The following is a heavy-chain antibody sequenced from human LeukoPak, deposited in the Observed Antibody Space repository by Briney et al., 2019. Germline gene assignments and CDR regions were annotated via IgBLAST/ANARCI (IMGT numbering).Heavy chain of an antibody. Sequence: PSETLSLTCTVSGGSISSYYWTWLRQPPGKGLEWIGYIYYAGATSYNPSLKSRVNISVDTFKKQFSLTLTSVTAADTAVYYCARYGGSGWVVDNWGQGTPVTVSS. D-gene: IGHD6-19*01. CDR3: ARYGGSGWVVDN. V-gene: IGHV4-59*08. CDR1: GGSISSYY. CDR2: IYYAGAT. J-gene: IGHJ4*02.